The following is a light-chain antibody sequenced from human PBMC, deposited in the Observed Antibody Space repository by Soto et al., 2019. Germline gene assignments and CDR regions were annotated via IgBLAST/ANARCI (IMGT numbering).Light chain of an antibody. CDR2: DAS. J-gene: IGKJ4*01. CDR1: QGISSA. CDR3: QQFNNYPPLT. V-gene: IGKV1D-13*01. Sequence: AIQLTQSPSSLSASVGDRVTITCRASQGISSALAWYQQKPGKAPKLLIYDASSLESGVPSRFSGSGSGTEFTLTISSLQPEDFATYYGQQFNNYPPLTFGGGTKVEIK.